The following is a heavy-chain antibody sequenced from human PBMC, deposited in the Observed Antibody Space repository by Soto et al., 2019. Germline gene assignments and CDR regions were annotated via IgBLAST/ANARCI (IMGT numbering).Heavy chain of an antibody. J-gene: IGHJ6*02. CDR2: IVVGSGNT. V-gene: IGHV1-58*01. D-gene: IGHD1-26*01. Sequence: SVKVSCKASGFTFTSSAVQWVRQARGQRLEWIGWIVVGSGNTNYAQKFQERVTITRDMSTSTAYMELSSLRSEDTAVYYCAAGYSGSYYYYYGMDVWGQGTTVTVSS. CDR1: GFTFTSSA. CDR3: AAGYSGSYYYYYGMDV.